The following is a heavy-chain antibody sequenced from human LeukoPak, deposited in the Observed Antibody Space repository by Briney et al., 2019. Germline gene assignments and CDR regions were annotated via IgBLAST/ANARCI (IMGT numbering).Heavy chain of an antibody. CDR1: GFIFSTSW. CDR3: ASYNWGNRLDA. D-gene: IGHD7-27*01. Sequence: PGGSLRLSCAASGFIFSTSWMYWVRQAPGKGLVWVSRIGPDGTDTRYADPVKGRFTISRDNAESTLYLQMNSLRAEDTAVYYCASYNWGNRLDAWGQGTLVTVSS. J-gene: IGHJ5*02. CDR2: IGPDGTDT. V-gene: IGHV3-74*01.